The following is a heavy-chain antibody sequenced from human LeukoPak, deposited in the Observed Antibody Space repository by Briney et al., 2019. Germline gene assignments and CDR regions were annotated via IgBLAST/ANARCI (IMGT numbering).Heavy chain of an antibody. Sequence: RGSLRLSCAASGFTFSSYGMHWVRQAPGKGLECVAIISYDGSNKYYTDSVKGRFTISRDNSKNTLYLQMNSLRAEDTAVYYCAKSGIEAAGSLVYFDYWGQGTLVTASS. D-gene: IGHD6-13*01. CDR3: AKSGIEAAGSLVYFDY. CDR2: ISYDGSNK. CDR1: GFTFSSYG. V-gene: IGHV3-30*18. J-gene: IGHJ4*02.